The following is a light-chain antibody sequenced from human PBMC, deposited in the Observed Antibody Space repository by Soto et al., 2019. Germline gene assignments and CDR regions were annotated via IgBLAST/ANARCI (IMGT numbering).Light chain of an antibody. CDR2: GNS. CDR3: QSYDSSLSGRVV. V-gene: IGLV1-40*01. CDR1: SSNIGAGYD. J-gene: IGLJ2*01. Sequence: QSVLTQPPSVSGAPGQRVTISCTGSSSNIGAGYDVHWYQQLPGTAPKLLIYGNSNRPSGVPDRFSGSKSGTSASLAITGLQAAEEADYYCQSYDSSLSGRVVFGGGTKLTVL.